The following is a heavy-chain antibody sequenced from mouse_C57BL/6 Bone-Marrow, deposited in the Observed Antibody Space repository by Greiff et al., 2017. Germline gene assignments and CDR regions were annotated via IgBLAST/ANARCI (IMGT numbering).Heavy chain of an antibody. CDR1: GFTFSSYG. D-gene: IGHD1-1*01. Sequence: EVMLVESGGDLVKPGGSLKLSCAASGFTFSSYGMSWVRQTPDKRLEWVATISSGGSYTYYPASVKGRFTISRDNAKNTLYLQKSGLKSEDTAMYYCARLSYYYGSSYGWFAYWGQGTLVTVSA. CDR2: ISSGGSYT. CDR3: ARLSYYYGSSYGWFAY. J-gene: IGHJ3*01. V-gene: IGHV5-6*01.